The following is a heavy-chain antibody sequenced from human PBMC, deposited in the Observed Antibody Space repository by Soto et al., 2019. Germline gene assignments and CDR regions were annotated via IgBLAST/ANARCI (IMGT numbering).Heavy chain of an antibody. CDR2: INHSGGT. CDR1: GGSFSADY. V-gene: IGHV4-34*01. Sequence: SETLSLTCAVYGGSFSADYWSWIRHPPRAGLEWFGEINHSGGTSYNPSLKSRVTIYVDTSKSQFSLKLTSVTAADRAVYYCARGSVDTVDSSGFYEYWGQVNPVT. D-gene: IGHD3-22*01. CDR3: ARGSVDTVDSSGFYEY. J-gene: IGHJ4*02.